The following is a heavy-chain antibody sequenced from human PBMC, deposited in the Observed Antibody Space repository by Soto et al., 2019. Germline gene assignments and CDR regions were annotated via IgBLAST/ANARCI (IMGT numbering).Heavy chain of an antibody. V-gene: IGHV3-21*01. D-gene: IGHD6-19*01. CDR3: ARDLWEQWLPFDY. Sequence: PGGSLRLSCAASGFTFSSYSMNWVRQAPGKGLEWVSSISSSSSYIYYADSVKGRFTISRDNAKNSLYLQMNSLRAEDTAVYYCARDLWEQWLPFDYWGQGTLVTVSS. J-gene: IGHJ4*02. CDR1: GFTFSSYS. CDR2: ISSSSSYI.